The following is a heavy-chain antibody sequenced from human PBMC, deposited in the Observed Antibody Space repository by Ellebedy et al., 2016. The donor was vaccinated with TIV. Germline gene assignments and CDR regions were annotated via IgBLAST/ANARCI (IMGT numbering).Heavy chain of an antibody. CDR3: ARDQSTAIFDF. CDR2: ISIENRNT. Sequence: AASVKVSCKASGYMFTNFAIAWVRQAPGQGLEWMGWISIENRNTNYAQKFQGRVTLTTETSTNTAYMELTNLRSDDTAVYYCARDQSTAIFDFWGQGTLVTVSS. J-gene: IGHJ4*02. CDR1: GYMFTNFA. D-gene: IGHD1-14*01. V-gene: IGHV1-18*01.